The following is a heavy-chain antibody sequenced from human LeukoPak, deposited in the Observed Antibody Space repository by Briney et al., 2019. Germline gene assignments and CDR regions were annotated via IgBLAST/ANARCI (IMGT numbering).Heavy chain of an antibody. CDR2: IKQDGSEK. D-gene: IGHD4-17*01. V-gene: IGHV3-7*01. CDR3: ARARDYGDFDY. Sequence: PGGSLRLPCAAPGFTFSSYWMSWVRQAPGKGLEWVANIKQDGSEKYYVDSVKGRFTISRDNAKNSLYLQMNSLRAEDTAVYYCARARDYGDFDYWGQGTLVTVSS. CDR1: GFTFSSYW. J-gene: IGHJ4*02.